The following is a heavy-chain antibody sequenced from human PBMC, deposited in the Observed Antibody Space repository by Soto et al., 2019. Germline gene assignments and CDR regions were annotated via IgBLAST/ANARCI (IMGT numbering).Heavy chain of an antibody. Sequence: QVQLQQWGAGLLKPSETLSLTCAVYGGSFSGYYWSWIRQPPGKGLEWIGEINHSGSTNYNPSLKSRVTISVDTSKNQFSLKLSSVTAADKAVYYCASLYGDYVDYWGQGTLVTVSS. CDR3: ASLYGDYVDY. V-gene: IGHV4-34*01. D-gene: IGHD4-17*01. CDR1: GGSFSGYY. CDR2: INHSGST. J-gene: IGHJ4*02.